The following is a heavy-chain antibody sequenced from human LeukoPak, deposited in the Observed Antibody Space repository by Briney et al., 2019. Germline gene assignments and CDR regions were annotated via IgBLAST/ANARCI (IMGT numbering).Heavy chain of an antibody. CDR3: ARGAIPTFDY. D-gene: IGHD2-2*01. V-gene: IGHV3-30*02. J-gene: IGHJ4*02. CDR1: GFTFSSYG. Sequence: GGSLRLSCAASGFTFSSYGMHWVRQAPGKGLEWVAFIRYDGSNKYYADSVKGRFTISRDNSKNTLYLQMNSLRAEDTAVYYCARGAIPTFDYWGQGTLVTVSS. CDR2: IRYDGSNK.